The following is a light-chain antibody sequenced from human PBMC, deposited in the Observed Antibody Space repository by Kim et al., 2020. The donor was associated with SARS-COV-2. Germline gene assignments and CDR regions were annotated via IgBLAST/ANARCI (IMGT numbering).Light chain of an antibody. CDR1: SSDVGDYKY. CDR3: SSYTTSDTWV. Sequence: GQSITISCTGISSDVGDYKYVSWYQQHPGKAPKLVIYDVTERPSGVSNRFSGSKSGDAASLTISGLQAEDEADYYCSSYTTSDTWVFGTGTKVTVL. V-gene: IGLV2-14*04. CDR2: DVT. J-gene: IGLJ1*01.